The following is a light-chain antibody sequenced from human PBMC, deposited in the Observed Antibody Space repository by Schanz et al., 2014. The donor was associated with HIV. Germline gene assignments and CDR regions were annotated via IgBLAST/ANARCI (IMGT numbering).Light chain of an antibody. CDR3: QQYDSSTWT. CDR1: QSVGSN. Sequence: EIVLTQSPATLSLSPGEGVTLSCRASQSVGSNLAWYQHKPAQAPRLLIYDASNRATGIPARFSGSGSGTDFTLTINRLEPEDFAIYYCQQYDSSTWTFGQGTKVEI. J-gene: IGKJ1*01. V-gene: IGKV3-11*01. CDR2: DAS.